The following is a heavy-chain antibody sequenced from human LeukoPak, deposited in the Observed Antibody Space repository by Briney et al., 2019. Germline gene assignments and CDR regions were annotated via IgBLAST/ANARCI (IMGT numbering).Heavy chain of an antibody. D-gene: IGHD2-2*01. CDR1: GFTFSSYW. Sequence: PGGSLRLSCAASGFTFSSYWMSWVRQAPGKGLEWVANIKQDGSEKYYVDSVKGRFTISRDNAKNSLYLQMNSLRAEDTAVYYCARVGIVPAASRYFDYWGQGTLVTVSS. J-gene: IGHJ4*02. CDR2: IKQDGSEK. V-gene: IGHV3-7*01. CDR3: ARVGIVPAASRYFDY.